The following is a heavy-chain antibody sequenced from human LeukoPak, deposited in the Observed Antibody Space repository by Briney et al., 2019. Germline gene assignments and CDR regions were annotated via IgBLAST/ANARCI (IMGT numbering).Heavy chain of an antibody. J-gene: IGHJ4*02. CDR3: AKENNWEIDY. CDR2: IKKDGSEK. Sequence: GGSLRLSCAAAGFTFSNHWMNWVRQAPGKGLEWVANIKKDGSEKNYLDSVKGRFTISRDNAKNSLYLQMNSLRAEDTALYYCAKENNWEIDYWGQGTLVTVSS. V-gene: IGHV3-7*03. D-gene: IGHD1-1*01. CDR1: GFTFSNHW.